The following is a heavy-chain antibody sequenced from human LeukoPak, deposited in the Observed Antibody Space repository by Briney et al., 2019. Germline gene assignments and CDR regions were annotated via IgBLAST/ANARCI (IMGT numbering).Heavy chain of an antibody. CDR2: IIPIFGTA. J-gene: IGHJ4*02. V-gene: IGHV1-69*13. CDR3: ARGLAVALFDY. CDR1: GGTFSSYA. D-gene: IGHD6-19*01. Sequence: VASVKVSCKASGGTFSSYAISWVRQAPGQGLEWMGGIIPIFGTANYAQKFQGRGTITADESTSTAYMELSSLRSEDTAVYYCARGLAVALFDYWGQGTLVTVSS.